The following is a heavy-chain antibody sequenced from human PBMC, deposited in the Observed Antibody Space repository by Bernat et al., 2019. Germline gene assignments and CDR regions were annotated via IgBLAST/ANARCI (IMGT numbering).Heavy chain of an antibody. CDR1: GGSISSSSYY. CDR3: ARHRVDVDWLLLPFDY. J-gene: IGHJ4*02. D-gene: IGHD3-9*01. Sequence: QLQLQESGPGLVKPSETLSLTCTVSGGSISSSSYYWGWIRQPPGKGLEWIGSIYYSGSTYYNPSLKSRVTISVDTSKNQFSLKLSSVNAADTAVYYCARHRVDVDWLLLPFDYWGQGTLVTVSS. V-gene: IGHV4-39*01. CDR2: IYYSGST.